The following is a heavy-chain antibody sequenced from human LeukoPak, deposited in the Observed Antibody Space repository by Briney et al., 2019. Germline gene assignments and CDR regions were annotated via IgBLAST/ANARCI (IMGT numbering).Heavy chain of an antibody. J-gene: IGHJ3*02. CDR1: GYTFTSYY. V-gene: IGHV1-46*01. D-gene: IGHD1-26*01. Sequence: ASVKVSCKASGYTFTSYYMHWVRQAPGQGLEWMGIINPSGGSTSYAQKFQGRVTMTRDTSTSTAYMELSSLRSEDTAVYYCAREGGDYSRSPRSGFDIWGQGTMVTVSS. CDR3: AREGGDYSRSPRSGFDI. CDR2: INPSGGST.